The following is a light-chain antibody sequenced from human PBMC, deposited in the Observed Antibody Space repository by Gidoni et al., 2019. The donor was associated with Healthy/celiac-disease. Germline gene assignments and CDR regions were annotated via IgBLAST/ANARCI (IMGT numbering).Light chain of an antibody. CDR3: QQYGSSPWLT. CDR1: QSVSSSD. Sequence: EIVLTQSPGTLSLSPGERATLSCRASQSVSSSDLAWYQQKPGQAPRLLLYGASSRATGIPDRFSGSCSCTDFTLTISRLEPEDFAVYYCQQYGSSPWLTFGGGTKVEIK. J-gene: IGKJ4*01. V-gene: IGKV3-20*01. CDR2: GAS.